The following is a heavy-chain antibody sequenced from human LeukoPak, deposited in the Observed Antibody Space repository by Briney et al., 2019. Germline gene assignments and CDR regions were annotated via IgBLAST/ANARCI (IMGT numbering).Heavy chain of an antibody. CDR2: IKQDGSEK. V-gene: IGHV3-7*01. Sequence: PGGSLRLSCVASGFTFNSYWMNWVRQAPGKGLEGVANIKQDGSEKYYVDSVKGRFTISRDNAKNSLYLQMNSLRAEDTAVYYCAKPITISGATDAFDIWGQGTMVTVSS. D-gene: IGHD3-3*01. CDR3: AKPITISGATDAFDI. J-gene: IGHJ3*02. CDR1: GFTFNSYW.